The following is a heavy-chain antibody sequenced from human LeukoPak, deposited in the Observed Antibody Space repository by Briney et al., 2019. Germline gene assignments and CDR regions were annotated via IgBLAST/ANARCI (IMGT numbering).Heavy chain of an antibody. J-gene: IGHJ4*02. Sequence: GGALRLSCAASGFTFSDYYMSWIRQAPGKGLEWVSYISSSGSTIYYADSVKGRFTISRDNAKNSLYLQMNSLRAEDTAVYYCAREWSYDSSGYSHFDYWGQGTLVTVSS. CDR2: ISSSGSTI. CDR1: GFTFSDYY. D-gene: IGHD3-22*01. V-gene: IGHV3-11*04. CDR3: AREWSYDSSGYSHFDY.